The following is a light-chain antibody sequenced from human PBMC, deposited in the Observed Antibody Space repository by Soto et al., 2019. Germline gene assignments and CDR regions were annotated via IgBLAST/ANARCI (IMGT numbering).Light chain of an antibody. CDR2: KAS. J-gene: IGKJ1*01. CDR3: QQYNSYST. V-gene: IGKV1-5*03. Sequence: EIQMTQSPSTLSASVGDRVTITCRASQSISSWLAWYQQKPGKAPKLLIYKASSLGSGVPSRFSGSGSGTEFTLTISSLQPDDFATYYCQQYNSYSTFGQVTKVDIK. CDR1: QSISSW.